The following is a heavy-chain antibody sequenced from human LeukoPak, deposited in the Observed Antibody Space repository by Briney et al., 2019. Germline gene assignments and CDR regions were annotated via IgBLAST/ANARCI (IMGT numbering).Heavy chain of an antibody. CDR3: ARVDFDWFSYAFDI. V-gene: IGHV4-59*01. J-gene: IGHJ3*02. CDR2: TYYSGST. D-gene: IGHD3-9*01. CDR1: GGSISSYY. Sequence: KPSETLSLTCTVSGGSISSYYWSWIRQPPGKGLEWIGYTYYSGSTNYNPSLKSRVTISVDTSKNQFSLKLSSVTAADTAVYYCARVDFDWFSYAFDIWGQGTMVTVSS.